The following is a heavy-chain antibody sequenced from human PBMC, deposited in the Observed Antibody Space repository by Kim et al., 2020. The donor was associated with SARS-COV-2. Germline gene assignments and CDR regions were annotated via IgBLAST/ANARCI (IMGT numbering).Heavy chain of an antibody. CDR2: FDPEDGET. Sequence: ASVKVSCKVSGYTLTELSMHWVRQAPGKGLEWMGGFDPEDGETIYAQKFQGRVTMTEDTSTDTAYMELSSLRSEDTAVYYCATEGYSSSWYNWFDPWGQGTLVTVSS. CDR1: GYTLTELS. J-gene: IGHJ5*02. CDR3: ATEGYSSSWYNWFDP. V-gene: IGHV1-24*01. D-gene: IGHD6-13*01.